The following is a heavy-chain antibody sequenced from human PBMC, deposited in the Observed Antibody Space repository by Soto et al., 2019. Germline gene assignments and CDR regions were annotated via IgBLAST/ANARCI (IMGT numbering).Heavy chain of an antibody. CDR2: ISSSSSNT. V-gene: IGHV3-11*06. CDR1: GFTFSDYY. CDR3: ARDGGYCISTSCPQLSPFDY. J-gene: IGHJ4*02. D-gene: IGHD2-2*01. Sequence: GGSLRLSCAASGFTFSDYYMSWIRQAPGKGLEWVSYISSSSSNTNYADSVKGRFTISRDNAKNSLYLQMNSLRAEDTAVYYCARDGGYCISTSCPQLSPFDYWGQATLVTVSS.